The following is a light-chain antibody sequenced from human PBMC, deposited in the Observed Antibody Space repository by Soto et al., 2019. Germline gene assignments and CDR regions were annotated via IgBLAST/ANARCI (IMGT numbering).Light chain of an antibody. Sequence: EIVVTQSPATLSVSPGERATLSCRASQSVGNNFAWYQQKPGQAPRLLIFATSTRGPGVPARFSGSGSGTEFTLTISSLQSEDFAVYYCQQYGDWPLTFGGGAKVEI. J-gene: IGKJ4*01. V-gene: IGKV3-15*01. CDR3: QQYGDWPLT. CDR2: ATS. CDR1: QSVGNN.